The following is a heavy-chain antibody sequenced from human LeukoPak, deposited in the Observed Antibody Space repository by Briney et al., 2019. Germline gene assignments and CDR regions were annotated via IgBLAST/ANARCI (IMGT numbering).Heavy chain of an antibody. CDR3: GRDLNWGAFDI. V-gene: IGHV3-23*01. D-gene: IGHD7-27*01. CDR1: GFTFTHYG. CDR2: IRANGETT. Sequence: PGGSLRLSCAASGFTFTHYGMNWVRQAPGKGLEWVSGIRANGETTYYADSVRGRFTISRDNSRSKVWLQMNSLTAEDTAMYYCGRDLNWGAFDIRGLGTLVTVSS. J-gene: IGHJ3*02.